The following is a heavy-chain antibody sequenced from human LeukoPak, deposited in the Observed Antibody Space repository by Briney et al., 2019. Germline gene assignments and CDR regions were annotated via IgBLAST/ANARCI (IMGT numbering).Heavy chain of an antibody. CDR2: INPNSGGT. D-gene: IGHD6-6*01. Sequence: ASVKVSCKASGYTFTGYYMHWVRQAPGQGLEWMGWINPNSGGTNYAQKFQGRVTMTRDTSISTAYMELSSLRSEDTAVYYCAREVQYSSSSSLDYGGQGTLVTVSS. CDR1: GYTFTGYY. V-gene: IGHV1-2*02. CDR3: AREVQYSSSSSLDY. J-gene: IGHJ4*02.